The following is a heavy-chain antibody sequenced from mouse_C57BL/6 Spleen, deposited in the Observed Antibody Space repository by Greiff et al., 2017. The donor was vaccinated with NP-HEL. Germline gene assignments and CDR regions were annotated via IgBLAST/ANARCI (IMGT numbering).Heavy chain of an antibody. Sequence: QVQLQQSGAELVKPGASVKMSCKASGYTFTSYWITWVKQRPGQGLEWIGDIYPGSGSTNYNEKFKSKATLTVDTSSSTAYMPLSSLTSEDSAVYYCARGSYYYGSPDYWGQGTTLTVSS. CDR3: ARGSYYYGSPDY. V-gene: IGHV1-55*01. D-gene: IGHD1-1*01. J-gene: IGHJ2*01. CDR2: IYPGSGST. CDR1: GYTFTSYW.